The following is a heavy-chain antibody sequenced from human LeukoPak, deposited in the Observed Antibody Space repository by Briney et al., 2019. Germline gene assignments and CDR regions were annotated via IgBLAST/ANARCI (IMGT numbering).Heavy chain of an antibody. CDR2: INHSGST. Sequence: PSETLSLTCAVYGGSFSGYYWSWIRQPPGKGLEWIGEINHSGSTNYNPSLKSRVTISVDTSKNQFSLKLSSVTAADTAMYYCARAEYSGYDQYWGQGTLVTVSS. CDR3: ARAEYSGYDQY. V-gene: IGHV4-34*01. D-gene: IGHD5-12*01. J-gene: IGHJ4*02. CDR1: GGSFSGYY.